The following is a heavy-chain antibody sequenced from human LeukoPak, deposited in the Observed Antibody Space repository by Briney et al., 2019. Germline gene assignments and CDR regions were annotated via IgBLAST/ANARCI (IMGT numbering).Heavy chain of an antibody. Sequence: SQTLSLTCAISGDSVSSNSAAWNWIRQSPSRGLEWLGRTYYRSKWYTYYAVSVKSRISINRDASKNQISLQLNSVTPEDTAVYYCARSTGPIDYWGQGTLVTVSS. D-gene: IGHD1-1*01. CDR2: TYYRSKWYT. CDR1: GDSVSSNSAA. CDR3: ARSTGPIDY. J-gene: IGHJ4*02. V-gene: IGHV6-1*01.